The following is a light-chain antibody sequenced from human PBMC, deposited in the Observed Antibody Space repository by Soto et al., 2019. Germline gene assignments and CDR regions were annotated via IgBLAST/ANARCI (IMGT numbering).Light chain of an antibody. CDR2: GAS. CDR1: KSFSRSY. J-gene: IGKJ1*01. Sequence: EIVLTQSPATLSLSPGERATLSCMASKSFSRSYLAWNQLKPGQAPRLLFYGASSRATGIPDRYSGSASGTDFTLTISRLEPADWAVYYCQQYGITPQASGQGTKGDI. V-gene: IGKV3-20*01. CDR3: QQYGITPQA.